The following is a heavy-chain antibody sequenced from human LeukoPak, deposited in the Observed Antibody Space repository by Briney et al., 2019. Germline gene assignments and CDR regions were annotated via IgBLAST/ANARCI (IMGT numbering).Heavy chain of an antibody. CDR2: ISSSGSTI. V-gene: IGHV3-11*01. J-gene: IGHJ4*02. CDR1: GFTFSDYY. Sequence: GGSLRLSCAASGFTFSDYYMSWIRQAPGKGLEWVSYISSSGSTIYYADSVKGRFTISRDNAKNSLYLQMNGLRAEDTAVYYCARNLRFSDILTGYDSDYWGQGTLVTVSS. CDR3: ARNLRFSDILTGYDSDY. D-gene: IGHD3-9*01.